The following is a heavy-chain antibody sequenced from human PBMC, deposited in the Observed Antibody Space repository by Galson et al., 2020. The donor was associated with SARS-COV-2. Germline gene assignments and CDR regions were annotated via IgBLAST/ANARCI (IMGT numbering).Heavy chain of an antibody. CDR2: IYPSGST. Sequence: SETLSLTCGVSGYSISTTNYWGWVRQPPGKGLAWIGSIYPSGSTYYNPSLKSRVTISLDTSKNQFSLRLDSVTAADTALYYCARQGVNMIVLVTVPGWYFDLWGRGTLVTVSS. D-gene: IGHD3-22*01. CDR3: ARQGVNMIVLVTVPGWYFDL. J-gene: IGHJ2*01. V-gene: IGHV4-38-2*01. CDR1: GYSISTTNY.